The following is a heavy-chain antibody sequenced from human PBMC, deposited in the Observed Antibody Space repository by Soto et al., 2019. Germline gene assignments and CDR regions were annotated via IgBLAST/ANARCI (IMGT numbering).Heavy chain of an antibody. V-gene: IGHV3-74*01. CDR3: VRGGVLSYGFDH. CDR1: GFTFTTYW. D-gene: IGHD3-10*01. Sequence: EVQLVESGGGLVQPGGSLRLSCAASGFTFTTYWMHWVRQAPEKGLMWVARIKGDASMTSYAVSVMGRFTISRDNAKATSYLPRTRLRFDDDTAVYYCVRGGVLSYGFDHWGHGTLVTGSS. J-gene: IGHJ5*02. CDR2: IKGDASMT.